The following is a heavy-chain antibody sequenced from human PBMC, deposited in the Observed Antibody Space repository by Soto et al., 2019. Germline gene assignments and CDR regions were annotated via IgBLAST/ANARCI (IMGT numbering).Heavy chain of an antibody. Sequence: QVQLVQSGAELRKPRSSVKVSCKSSGGTFSRHAINWVRQAPGQGLEWMGGIIPLFGTTNYAQKFKGRLTLTADESTNTTYMELSSLKSEDAAVYYCARASIHGSSWYFWFDPWGQGTLVTVSS. CDR1: GGTFSRHA. V-gene: IGHV1-69*01. D-gene: IGHD6-13*01. CDR2: IIPLFGTT. CDR3: ARASIHGSSWYFWFDP. J-gene: IGHJ5*02.